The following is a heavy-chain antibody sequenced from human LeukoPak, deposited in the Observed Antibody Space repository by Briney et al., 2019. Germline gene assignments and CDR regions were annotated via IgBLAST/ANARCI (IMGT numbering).Heavy chain of an antibody. D-gene: IGHD5-24*01. CDR2: ISYDGSNK. CDR1: GFTFSSYA. J-gene: IGHJ4*02. Sequence: PGRSLRLSCAASGFTFSSYAMHWVRQAPGKGLEWVAVISYDGSNKYYADSVKGRFTISRDNSKNMLYLQMNSLRAEDTAVYYCAREERRDGYKPFDYWGQGTLVTVSS. V-gene: IGHV3-30-3*01. CDR3: AREERRDGYKPFDY.